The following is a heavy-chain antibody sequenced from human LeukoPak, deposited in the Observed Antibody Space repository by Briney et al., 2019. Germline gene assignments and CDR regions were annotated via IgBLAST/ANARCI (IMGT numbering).Heavy chain of an antibody. V-gene: IGHV1-2*06. D-gene: IGHD3-10*01. CDR3: ASGSGTYSPGY. J-gene: IGHJ4*02. Sequence: GASVTVSCKASGYTFTANHIHWVRQAPGQGLEWMGRINPNSGGTIYAQEFQGRVIMTRDTSITTGYMELSRLRSDDTAVYYCASGSGTYSPGYWGQGTLVTVSS. CDR2: INPNSGGT. CDR1: GYTFTANH.